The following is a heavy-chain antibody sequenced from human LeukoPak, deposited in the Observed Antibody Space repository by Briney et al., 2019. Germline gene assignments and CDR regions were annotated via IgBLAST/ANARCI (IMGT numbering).Heavy chain of an antibody. V-gene: IGHV4-59*01. D-gene: IGHD5-12*01. CDR3: ARDSGGYDYSYYYGMDV. Sequence: PSETLSLTCTVSGGSISSYYWSWIRQPPGKGLEWSGYIYYSGSTNYNPSLKRRVTISVETSKHQFSLKLSSVTAADTAVYYCARDSGGYDYSYYYGMDVWGQGTTVTVSS. CDR1: GGSISSYY. CDR2: IYYSGST. J-gene: IGHJ6*02.